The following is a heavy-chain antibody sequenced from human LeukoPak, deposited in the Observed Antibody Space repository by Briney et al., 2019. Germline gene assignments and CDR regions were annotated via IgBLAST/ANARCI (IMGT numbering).Heavy chain of an antibody. D-gene: IGHD2-2*01. CDR1: VYTLTQLA. J-gene: IGHJ6*03. V-gene: IGHV1-24*01. CDR3: ATPGHCSSTRGYSPMDV. Sequence: ASVKVSRKVSVYTLTQLAIHWVRQAPGKGLEWMGGFDPAVGETIYAQKFKGRVTITEDTSTDTAYMELSSLRSDDTAAYYSATPGHCSSTRGYSPMDVWGKGTPVTVSS. CDR2: FDPAVGET.